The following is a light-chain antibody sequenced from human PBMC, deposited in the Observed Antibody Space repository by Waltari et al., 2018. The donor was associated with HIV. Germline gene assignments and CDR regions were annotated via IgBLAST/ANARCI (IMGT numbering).Light chain of an antibody. V-gene: IGLV6-57*01. Sequence: NFMLTQPHSVSGSPGKTVTISCTRSSGSIASNYVQWYQQRPGSSPTTVIYEDNQRPSGVPDRFSGSIDSSSNSASLSILGLKTEDEADYYCQSYDSSNHVVFGGGTKLTVL. J-gene: IGLJ2*01. CDR2: EDN. CDR1: SGSIASNY. CDR3: QSYDSSNHVV.